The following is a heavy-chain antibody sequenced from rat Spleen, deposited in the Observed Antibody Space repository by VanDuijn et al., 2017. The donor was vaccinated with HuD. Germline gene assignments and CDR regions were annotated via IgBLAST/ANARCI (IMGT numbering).Heavy chain of an antibody. V-gene: IGHV5-29*01. D-gene: IGHD1-5*01. CDR1: GFTFSDYY. CDR3: ARFIGLYYFDY. Sequence: EVQLVESDGGLVQPGRSLKLSCAASGFTFSDYYMAWVRQAPTKGLEWVATISYDGSDTYYRDSVKGRFTISRDNAKSTLYMQMDSLRSEDTATYYCARFIGLYYFDYWGQGVMVTVSS. J-gene: IGHJ2*01. CDR2: ISYDGSDT.